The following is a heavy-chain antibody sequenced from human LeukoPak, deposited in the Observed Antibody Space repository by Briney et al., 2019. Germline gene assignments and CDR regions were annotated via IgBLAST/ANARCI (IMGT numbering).Heavy chain of an antibody. D-gene: IGHD5-12*01. CDR3: ARDSFKRGYSGSNPTYYYYGMDV. Sequence: GGSLRLSCAASGFTFSSYAMHWVRQAPGKGLEWVAVISYDGSNKYYADSVKGRFTISRDNSKNTLYLQMNSLRAEDTAVYYCARDSFKRGYSGSNPTYYYYGMDVWGQGTTVTVSS. V-gene: IGHV3-30-3*01. CDR2: ISYDGSNK. J-gene: IGHJ6*02. CDR1: GFTFSSYA.